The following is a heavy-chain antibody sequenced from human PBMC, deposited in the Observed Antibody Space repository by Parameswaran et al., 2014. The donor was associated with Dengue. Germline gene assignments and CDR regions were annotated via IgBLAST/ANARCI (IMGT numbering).Heavy chain of an antibody. CDR3: ARGAYYDFWSGYYPTHYYYMDV. Sequence: VRQMPGKGLEWMGWMNPNSGNTGYAQKFQGRVTMTRNTSISTAYMELSSLRSEDTAVYYCARGAYYDFWSGYYPTHYYYMDVWGQGTTVTVSS. D-gene: IGHD3-3*01. J-gene: IGHJ6*03. V-gene: IGHV1-8*01. CDR2: MNPNSGNT.